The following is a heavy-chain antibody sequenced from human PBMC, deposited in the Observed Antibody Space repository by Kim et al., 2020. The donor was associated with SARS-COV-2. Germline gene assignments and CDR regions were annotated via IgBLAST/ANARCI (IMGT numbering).Heavy chain of an antibody. CDR1: GGSISSSNW. Sequence: SETLSLTCAVSGGSISSSNWWSWVRQPPGKGLEWIGEIYHSGSTNYNPSLKSRVTISVDKSKNQFSLKPSSVTAADTAVYYCARAGRRTYYYYGMDVWGQGTTVTVSS. CDR2: IYHSGST. CDR3: ARAGRRTYYYYGMDV. D-gene: IGHD1-1*01. J-gene: IGHJ6*02. V-gene: IGHV4-4*02.